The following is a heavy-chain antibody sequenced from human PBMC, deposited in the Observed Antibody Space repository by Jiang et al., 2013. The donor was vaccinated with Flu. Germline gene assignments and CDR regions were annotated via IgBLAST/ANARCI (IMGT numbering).Heavy chain of an antibody. J-gene: IGHJ3*02. V-gene: IGHV2-5*02. CDR2: IYWDEDR. D-gene: IGHD3-16*02. CDR3: AHEMITYGGILADDAFDI. Sequence: TFSGFSLSTHGVGVAWIRQPPGKALEWLAVIYWDEDRRYRPSLNSRLTITKDTSKNQVLLTMTNVDPVDTATYYCAHEMITYGGILADDAFDIWGQGTMVTVSS. CDR1: GFSLSTHGVG.